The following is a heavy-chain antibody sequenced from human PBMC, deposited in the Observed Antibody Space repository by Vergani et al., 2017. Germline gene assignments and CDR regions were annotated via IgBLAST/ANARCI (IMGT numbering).Heavy chain of an antibody. CDR1: GFTFDDYA. V-gene: IGHV3-43D*03. CDR3: AKDHYGDYGSLDY. CDR2: ISWDGGST. Sequence: EVQLVESGGVVVQPGGSLRLSCAASGFTFDDYAMHWVRQAPGKGLEWVSLISWDGGSTYYADSVKGRFTISRDNSKNSLYLQMNSLRAEDTALYYCAKDHYGDYGSLDYWGQGTLVTVSS. J-gene: IGHJ4*02. D-gene: IGHD4-17*01.